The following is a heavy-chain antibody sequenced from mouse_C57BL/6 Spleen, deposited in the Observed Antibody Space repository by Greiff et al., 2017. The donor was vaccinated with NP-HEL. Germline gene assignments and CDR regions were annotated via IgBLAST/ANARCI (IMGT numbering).Heavy chain of an antibody. CDR2: ISSGSSTI. CDR1: GFTFSDYG. CDR3: ARLLGDYFDY. J-gene: IGHJ2*01. Sequence: EVHLVESGGGLVKPGGSLKLSCAASGFTFSDYGMHWVRQAPEKGLEWVAYISSGSSTIYYADTVKGRFTISRDNAKNTLFLQMTSLRSEDTAMYYCARLLGDYFDYWGQGTTLTVSS. V-gene: IGHV5-17*01. D-gene: IGHD1-1*01.